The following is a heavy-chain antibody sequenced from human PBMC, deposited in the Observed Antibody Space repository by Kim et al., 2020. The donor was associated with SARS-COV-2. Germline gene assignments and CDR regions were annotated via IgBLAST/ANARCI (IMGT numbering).Heavy chain of an antibody. D-gene: IGHD4-17*01. Sequence: ANPYYADAVKGRFTISRDTSESTLYLQMNSLRAADTAVYYCGRLDFGDDYWGQGTLVTVSS. J-gene: IGHJ4*02. CDR3: GRLDFGDDY. CDR2: ANP. V-gene: IGHV3-53*01.